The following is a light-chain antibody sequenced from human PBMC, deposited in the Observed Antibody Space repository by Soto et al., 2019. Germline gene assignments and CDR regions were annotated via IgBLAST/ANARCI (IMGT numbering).Light chain of an antibody. CDR3: QQSYSTPEPT. V-gene: IGKV1-39*01. CDR1: QSMSRY. J-gene: IGKJ4*01. Sequence: DIQMTQSPSSLSASVGDRATIXXRASQSMSRYLHWYQQKPGKAPKLXXYAASSLQSGFPSRFSGSGSGTDFTLTISSLQPEDFATYYCQQSYSTPEPTFGGGTKVEI. CDR2: AAS.